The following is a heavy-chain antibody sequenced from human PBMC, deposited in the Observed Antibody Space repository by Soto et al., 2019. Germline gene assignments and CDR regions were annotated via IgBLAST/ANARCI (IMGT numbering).Heavy chain of an antibody. CDR1: GYTFTSYG. Sequence: ASVKVSCKASGYTFTSYGISWVRQAPGQGLEWMGWISAYNGNTNYAQKLQGRVTMTTDTSTSTAYMELRSLRSDDTAVYYCAREIQVDTAMVYYYYYGMDVWGQGTTVTVSS. CDR2: ISAYNGNT. D-gene: IGHD5-18*01. J-gene: IGHJ6*02. V-gene: IGHV1-18*01. CDR3: AREIQVDTAMVYYYYYGMDV.